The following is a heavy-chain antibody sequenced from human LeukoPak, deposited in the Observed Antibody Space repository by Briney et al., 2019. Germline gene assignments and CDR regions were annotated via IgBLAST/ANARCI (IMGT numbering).Heavy chain of an antibody. V-gene: IGHV3-48*03. D-gene: IGHD2-21*02. J-gene: IGHJ4*02. Sequence: GGSLRLSCAASGFTFSSYEMNWVRQAPGKGLEWVSYISSSGSTIYYADSVKGRFTISRDNAKNSLYLQMNSLRAEDTAVYYCAREDSDIVVVTLHGERYFDYWGQGTLVTVSS. CDR3: AREDSDIVVVTLHGERYFDY. CDR1: GFTFSSYE. CDR2: ISSSGSTI.